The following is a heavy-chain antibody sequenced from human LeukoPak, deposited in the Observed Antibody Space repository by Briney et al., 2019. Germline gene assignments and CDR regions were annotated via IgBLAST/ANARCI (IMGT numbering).Heavy chain of an antibody. CDR3: AKDPGITMIVVVITTGFDY. Sequence: GGSLRLSCAASGFTFSQYWMSWVRQAPGKGLEWVANIKHDGSEKQDGSEKNYVDSVKGRFTISRDNSKNTLYLQMNSLRAEDTAVYYCAKDPGITMIVVVITTGFDYWGQGTLVTVSS. CDR2: IKHDGSEKQDGSEK. CDR1: GFTFSQYW. V-gene: IGHV3-7*03. D-gene: IGHD3-22*01. J-gene: IGHJ4*02.